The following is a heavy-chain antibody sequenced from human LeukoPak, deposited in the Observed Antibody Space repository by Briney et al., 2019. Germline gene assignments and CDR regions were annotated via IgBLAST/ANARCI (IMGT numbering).Heavy chain of an antibody. D-gene: IGHD6-25*01. CDR1: GYPFTGYY. J-gene: IGHJ4*02. Sequence: ASVKVSCKASGYPFTGYYMHWVRQAPGQGLDWMGWINPNSGDTNYAQMFHGRVIMTSDTSINTAYMELSRLTSADTAVYHCARVSDGYYFDYWGQGTLVSVSS. V-gene: IGHV1-2*02. CDR3: ARVSDGYYFDY. CDR2: INPNSGDT.